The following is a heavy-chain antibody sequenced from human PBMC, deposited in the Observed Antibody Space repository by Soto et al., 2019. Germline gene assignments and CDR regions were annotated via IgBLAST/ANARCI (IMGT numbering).Heavy chain of an antibody. CDR1: GFTFSSYA. CDR2: ISYDGSNK. CDR3: ARGDYYDSSGARGMDV. Sequence: QVQLVESGGGVVQPGRSLRLSCAASGFTFSSYAMHWVRQAPGKGLEWVAVISYDGSNKYYADSVKGRFTISRDNSKNTLYLQMNSLRAEDTAVYYCARGDYYDSSGARGMDVWGQGTTVTVSS. D-gene: IGHD3-22*01. J-gene: IGHJ6*02. V-gene: IGHV3-30-3*01.